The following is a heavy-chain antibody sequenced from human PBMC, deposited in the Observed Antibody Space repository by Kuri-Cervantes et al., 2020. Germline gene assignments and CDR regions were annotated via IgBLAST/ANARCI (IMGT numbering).Heavy chain of an antibody. V-gene: IGHV3-7*01. CDR2: IKQDGSEK. D-gene: IGHD3-3*01. CDR3: ARGYDFWSGYWVGMDV. Sequence: GGSLRLSCAASGFTFSSYWMSWVRQAPGKGLEWVANIKQDGSEKYFVDSVKGRFTISRDNAKNTLYLQMNSLRAEDTAVYYCARGYDFWSGYWVGMDVWGQGTTVTVSS. J-gene: IGHJ6*02. CDR1: GFTFSSYW.